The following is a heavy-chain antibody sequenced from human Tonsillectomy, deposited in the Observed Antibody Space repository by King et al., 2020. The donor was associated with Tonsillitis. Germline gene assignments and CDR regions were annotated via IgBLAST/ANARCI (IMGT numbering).Heavy chain of an antibody. J-gene: IGHJ6*02. Sequence: VQLVESGGGLVQPGGSLRLSCAASGFTFSSYSMNWVRQAPGKGLEWVSYISSSSTIYYADSVKGRFTISRDNAKNSLYLQMNSLRDEDTAVYYCARPQTPYSSSFSDPGLYYYYGMDVWGQGTTVTVSS. V-gene: IGHV3-48*02. CDR2: ISSSSTI. CDR3: ARPQTPYSSSFSDPGLYYYYGMDV. CDR1: GFTFSSYS. D-gene: IGHD6-13*01.